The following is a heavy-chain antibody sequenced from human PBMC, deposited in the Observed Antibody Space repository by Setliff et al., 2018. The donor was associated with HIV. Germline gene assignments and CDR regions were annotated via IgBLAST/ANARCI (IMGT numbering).Heavy chain of an antibody. CDR2: ISKVGGSNT. CDR1: GFTFTSYD. Sequence: GGSLRLSCAASGFTFTSYDMSWVRQAPGKGLEWLATISKVGGSNTYYADSVKGRFTISRDSSKNTVYLQLNSLTPEDTAVYYCARDPLYADGWHSHEFFQHWGQGTLVTVSS. V-gene: IGHV3-23*01. J-gene: IGHJ1*01. CDR3: ARDPLYADGWHSHEFFQH. D-gene: IGHD2-8*01.